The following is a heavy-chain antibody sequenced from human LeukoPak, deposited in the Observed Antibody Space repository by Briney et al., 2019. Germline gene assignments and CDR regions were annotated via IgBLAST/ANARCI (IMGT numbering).Heavy chain of an antibody. J-gene: IGHJ4*02. CDR3: ARGLGAGTFDY. CDR2: INAGNGNT. CDR1: GYTFTSYA. D-gene: IGHD3-16*01. Sequence: AAVKVSCKASGYTFTSYAMHWVRQAPGQRLEWMGWINAGNGNTKYSQKFQGRVTITRDTSASTAYMELSSLRSEDTAVYYCARGLGAGTFDYWGQGTLVTVSS. V-gene: IGHV1-3*01.